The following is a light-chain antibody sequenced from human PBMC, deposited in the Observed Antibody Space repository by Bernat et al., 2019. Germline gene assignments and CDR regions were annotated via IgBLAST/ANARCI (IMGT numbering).Light chain of an antibody. CDR3: QQSYSTPWR. CDR2: AAS. J-gene: IGKJ1*01. V-gene: IGKV1-39*01. Sequence: DIQMTQSPSSLSASVGDRVTITCRASQSISSYLNWYQQKPGKAPKPLIYAASSLQSGVPSRFSGSGYGTDFTLTISSLQPEDFATYYCQQSYSTPWRFGQGTKVEIK. CDR1: QSISSY.